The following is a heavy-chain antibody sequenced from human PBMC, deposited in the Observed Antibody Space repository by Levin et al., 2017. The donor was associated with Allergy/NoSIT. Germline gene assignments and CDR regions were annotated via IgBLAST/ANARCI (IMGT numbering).Heavy chain of an antibody. D-gene: IGHD6-6*01. CDR3: ARVPNILARPFDY. Sequence: PSETLSLTCVVHGGSFSGYYWTWIRQSSGKGLEWIGEISHRGSTNYNPSLKSRVSISVDTSKSQFSLKLSSVTAADTAVYYCARVPNILARPFDYWGPGTLVTVSS. J-gene: IGHJ4*02. CDR2: ISHRGST. CDR1: GGSFSGYY. V-gene: IGHV4-34*01.